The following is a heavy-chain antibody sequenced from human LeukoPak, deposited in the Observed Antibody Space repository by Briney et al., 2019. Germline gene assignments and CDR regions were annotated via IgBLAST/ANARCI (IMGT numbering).Heavy chain of an antibody. CDR2: IYSGGST. V-gene: IGHV3-66*01. Sequence: GGSLRLSCAASGFTVSSNYMSWVRQAPGKGLEWVSVIYSGGSTYYADSVKGRFTISRDNSKNTLYLQMNSLRAEDTAVYYCAKERNYVDTAFDYWGQGTLVTVSS. CDR1: GFTVSSNY. D-gene: IGHD5-18*01. J-gene: IGHJ4*02. CDR3: AKERNYVDTAFDY.